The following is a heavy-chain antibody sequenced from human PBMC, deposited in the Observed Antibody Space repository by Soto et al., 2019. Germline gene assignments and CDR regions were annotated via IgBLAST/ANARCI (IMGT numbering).Heavy chain of an antibody. CDR2: IKQDGSEK. D-gene: IGHD3-16*01. V-gene: IGHV3-7*01. J-gene: IGHJ3*02. CDR3: ARDYDYIWENDAFDI. CDR1: GFTISSYW. Sequence: GGSLRLSCAASGFTISSYWMSWVRQAPGKGLEWVANIKQDGSEKYYVDSVKGRFTISRDNAKNSLYLQMNSLRAEDTAVYYCARDYDYIWENDAFDIWGQGTMVTVSS.